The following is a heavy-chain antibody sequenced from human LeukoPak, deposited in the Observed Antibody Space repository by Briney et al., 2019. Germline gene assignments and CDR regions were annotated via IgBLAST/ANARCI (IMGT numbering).Heavy chain of an antibody. Sequence: GSLRLSCAASGFTFSSYWMIWVRQAPGKGLEWIGSIYFAGSPFFRPSLKSRLTLSLDTSKNQFSMRLSSVTAADTALYYCARGIVVLSGAAPFDFWGQGALVTVSS. CDR2: IYFAGSP. V-gene: IGHV4-39*07. J-gene: IGHJ4*02. CDR3: ARGIVVLSGAAPFDF. CDR1: GFTFSSYW. D-gene: IGHD3-22*01.